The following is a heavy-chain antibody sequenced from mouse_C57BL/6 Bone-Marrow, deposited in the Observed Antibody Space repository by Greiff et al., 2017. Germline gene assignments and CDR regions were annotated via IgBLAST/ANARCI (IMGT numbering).Heavy chain of an antibody. J-gene: IGHJ2*01. Sequence: QVHVKQPGAELVKPGASVKVSCKASGYTFTSYWMHWVKQRPGQGLEWIGRIHPSDSDTNYNQKFKGKATLPVDKSSSTAYMQLNSLTSGVSAVYSGAISQTAQAPGYFDYWGQGTTLTVAS. V-gene: IGHV1-74*01. CDR3: AISQTAQAPGYFDY. D-gene: IGHD3-2*02. CDR2: IHPSDSDT. CDR1: GYTFTSYW.